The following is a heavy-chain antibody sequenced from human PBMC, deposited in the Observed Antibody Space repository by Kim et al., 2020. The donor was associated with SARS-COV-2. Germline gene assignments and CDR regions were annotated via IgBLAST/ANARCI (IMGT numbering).Heavy chain of an antibody. V-gene: IGHV7-4-1*02. CDR2: INTNTGNP. CDR1: GYTFTTFP. J-gene: IGHJ6*02. CDR3: ARRMGMDL. Sequence: ASVKVSCKASGYTFTTFPINWVRQAPGQGLEGMGWINTNTGNPTYAQGFTGRLVFPLDTSVSTAYLEISSLTAEDTAIYYCARRMGMDLWGQGAKGT.